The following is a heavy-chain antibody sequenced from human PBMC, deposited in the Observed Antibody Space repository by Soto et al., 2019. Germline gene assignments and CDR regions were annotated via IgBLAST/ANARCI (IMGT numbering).Heavy chain of an antibody. CDR2: IDPKNGGT. CDR1: GYSISSYY. D-gene: IGHD3-10*01. V-gene: IGHV1-2*02. CDR3: GRDDYGIFPY. J-gene: IGHJ4*02. Sequence: GXSVKVSCNSSGYSISSYYINLVRQAPGQGLEWMGWIDPKNGGTVSSQKFQGRLTMTRDTSISTVYMDLSGLTPDDTALYYCGRDDYGIFPYWGQGSLVTVSS.